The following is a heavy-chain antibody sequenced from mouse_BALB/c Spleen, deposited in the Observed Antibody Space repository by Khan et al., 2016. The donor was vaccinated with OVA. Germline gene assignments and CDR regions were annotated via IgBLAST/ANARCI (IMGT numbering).Heavy chain of an antibody. Sequence: EVQLQESGPGLVQPSQSLSLTCTVTGYSITSDYAWNWIRHFPGNKLEWMGYINYSGGTSYLPSLTSRISITRDTSKNQFFLQLNSVTTEDSATYYCARWFTYWGQGTLVTVS. CDR2: INYSGGT. CDR3: ARWFTY. J-gene: IGHJ3*01. CDR1: GYSITSDYA. V-gene: IGHV3-2*02.